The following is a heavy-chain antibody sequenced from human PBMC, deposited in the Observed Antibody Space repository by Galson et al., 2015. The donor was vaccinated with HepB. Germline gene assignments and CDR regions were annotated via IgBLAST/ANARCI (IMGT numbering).Heavy chain of an antibody. Sequence: ETLSLTCTVSGGSISSYFWSWIRQPPGKGLEWIGYIYYSGSTNYNPSLKSRVTISVDTSKNQFSLKLTSVTAADTAVYYCARRVPAAHRGGGYFYYAMDVWGQGTTVTVS. CDR2: IYYSGST. D-gene: IGHD2-2*01. CDR3: ARRVPAAHRGGGYFYYAMDV. J-gene: IGHJ6*02. V-gene: IGHV4-59*08. CDR1: GGSISSYF.